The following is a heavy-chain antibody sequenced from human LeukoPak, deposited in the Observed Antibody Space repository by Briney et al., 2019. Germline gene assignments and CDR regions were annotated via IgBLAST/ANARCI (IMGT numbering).Heavy chain of an antibody. Sequence: ASVKVSCKAPGYTFTGYYMHWVRQAPGQGLEWMGWINPNSGGTNYAQKFQGRVTMTRDTSISTAYMELSRLRSDDTAVYYCARVGGGSGWYDVDYWGQGTLVTVSS. CDR1: GYTFTGYY. D-gene: IGHD6-19*01. CDR2: INPNSGGT. CDR3: ARVGGGSGWYDVDY. J-gene: IGHJ4*02. V-gene: IGHV1-2*02.